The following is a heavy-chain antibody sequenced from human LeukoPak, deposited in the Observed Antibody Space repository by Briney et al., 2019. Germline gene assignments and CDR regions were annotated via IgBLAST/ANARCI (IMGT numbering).Heavy chain of an antibody. CDR2: IYPGDSDT. J-gene: IGHJ3*02. V-gene: IGHV5-51*01. D-gene: IGHD3-22*01. CDR1: GYSFTSYW. Sequence: GESLKISCKGSGYSFTSYWIGWVRQMPGKGLEWMGIIYPGDSDTRYSPSFQGQVTISADKSISTAYLQWSSLKASDTAMYYCARPTRGYYSSDAFDIWGQGTMVTVSS. CDR3: ARPTRGYYSSDAFDI.